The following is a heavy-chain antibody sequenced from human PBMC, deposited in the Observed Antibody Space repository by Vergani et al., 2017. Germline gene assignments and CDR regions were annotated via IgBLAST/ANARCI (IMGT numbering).Heavy chain of an antibody. V-gene: IGHV4-38-2*01. Sequence: QVQLPESGPGLVKPSETLSLTCAVSGYSISSGYYWGWIRQPPGKGLEWIGSIYHSGSTYYNPSLKSRVTISVDTSKNQFSLKLSSVTAADTAVYYCARVRVWDYYDSSGSSYFDYWGQGTLVTVSS. CDR3: ARVRVWDYYDSSGSSYFDY. J-gene: IGHJ4*02. CDR2: IYHSGST. CDR1: GYSISSGYY. D-gene: IGHD3-22*01.